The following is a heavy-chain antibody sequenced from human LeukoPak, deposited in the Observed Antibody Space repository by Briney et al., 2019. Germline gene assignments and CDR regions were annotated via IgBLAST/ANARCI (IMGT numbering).Heavy chain of an antibody. CDR2: LRGNGDT. CDR3: ARARWVSDADAVC. V-gene: IGHV3-23*01. Sequence: GGSLRLSCAASGISFTNYAMSWVRQAPARGLEWVSSLRGNGDTFYADSVKGRFTLSRDDSRNIVYLQLHNLRVDDTATYYCARARWVSDADAVCWGQGTQVTVSS. CDR1: GISFTNYA. D-gene: IGHD6-19*01. J-gene: IGHJ4*02.